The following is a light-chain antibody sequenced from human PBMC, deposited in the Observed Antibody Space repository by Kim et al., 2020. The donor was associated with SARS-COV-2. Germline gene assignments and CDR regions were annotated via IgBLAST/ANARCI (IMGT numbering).Light chain of an antibody. Sequence: EPASSSCRSSQSLLHSNGYNYLDCYLQKPGQSPQLLIYLGSNRASGVPDRFSGSGSGTDFTLKISRVEAEDVGVYYCMQALQTPYSFGQGTKLEI. CDR2: LGS. V-gene: IGKV2-28*01. J-gene: IGKJ2*03. CDR3: MQALQTPYS. CDR1: QSLLHSNGYNY.